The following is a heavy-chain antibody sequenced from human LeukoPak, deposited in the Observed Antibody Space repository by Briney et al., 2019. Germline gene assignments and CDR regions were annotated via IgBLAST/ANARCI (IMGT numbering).Heavy chain of an antibody. CDR3: AREFVYSSGWAFDY. J-gene: IGHJ4*02. D-gene: IGHD6-19*01. Sequence: SVKVSCKASGGTFISYAISWVRQAPGQGLEWMGGIIPIFGTANYAQKFQGRVTITADESTSTAYMELSSLRSDDTAVYYCAREFVYSSGWAFDYWGQGTLVTVSS. CDR1: GGTFISYA. CDR2: IIPIFGTA. V-gene: IGHV1-69*13.